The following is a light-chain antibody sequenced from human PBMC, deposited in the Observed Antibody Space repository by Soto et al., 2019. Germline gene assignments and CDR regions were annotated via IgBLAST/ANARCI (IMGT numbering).Light chain of an antibody. CDR1: SSNIGSNT. V-gene: IGLV1-44*01. CDR3: TPWDDSLNGVL. Sequence: QSVLTQPPSASGTPGQRVIISCSGSSSNIGSNTVNWYQQVPGTAPKLLIYNNNQRPSGVPDRFSGSKSGTSASLAISGLQSEDEADYYCTPWDDSLNGVLFGGGTKVTVL. CDR2: NNN. J-gene: IGLJ2*01.